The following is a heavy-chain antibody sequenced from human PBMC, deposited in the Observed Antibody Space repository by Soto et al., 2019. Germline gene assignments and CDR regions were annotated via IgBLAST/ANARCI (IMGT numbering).Heavy chain of an antibody. CDR1: GFTFNRYG. CDR2: IWYDGSSE. Sequence: QVQLVESGGGVVQPGRSLRLSCAASGFTFNRYGMHWVRQAPGKGLEWVAVIWYDGSSEYYADSVKGRFTISRDNSKNTLFLQMNSLRAEDTAVYYRARGVDYFDYWGQGTLVTVSS. CDR3: ARGVDYFDY. V-gene: IGHV3-33*01. J-gene: IGHJ4*02.